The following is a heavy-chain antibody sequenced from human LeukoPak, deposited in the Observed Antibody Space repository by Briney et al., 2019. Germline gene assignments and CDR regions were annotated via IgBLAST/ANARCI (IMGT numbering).Heavy chain of an antibody. V-gene: IGHV3-13*01. J-gene: IGHJ4*02. CDR2: IDRDGVT. D-gene: IGHD4-17*01. CDR1: GFIFSKYD. CDR3: ARENLEYGDYAIDY. Sequence: GGSLRLSCAASGFIFSKYDMHWVRQVTGKGLEWVSGIDRDGVTYYSGSVKGRFTSSRENAKNSLDLQMNTLRAGDTGVYYCARENLEYGDYAIDYWGQGILVIVSS.